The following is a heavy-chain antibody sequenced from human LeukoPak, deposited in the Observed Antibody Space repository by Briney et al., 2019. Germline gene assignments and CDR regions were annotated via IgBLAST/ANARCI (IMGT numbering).Heavy chain of an antibody. J-gene: IGHJ3*02. Sequence: SQTLSLTCTVSGGSISSGDYYWSWIRQPLGKGLEWIGYIYYSGSTYYNPSLKSRVTISVDTSKNQFSLKLSSVTAADTAVYYYAILGTDYDFWSGTPGRAFDIWGQGTMVTVSS. V-gene: IGHV4-30-4*08. D-gene: IGHD3-3*01. CDR2: IYYSGST. CDR1: GGSISSGDYY. CDR3: AILGTDYDFWSGTPGRAFDI.